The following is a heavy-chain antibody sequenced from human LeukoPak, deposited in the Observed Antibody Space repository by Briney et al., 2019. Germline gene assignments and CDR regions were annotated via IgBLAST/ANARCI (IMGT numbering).Heavy chain of an antibody. J-gene: IGHJ4*02. CDR2: IYYSGST. Sequence: SETLSLTCTVSGGSISSYYWSWIRQPPGKGLEWIGDIYYSGSTNYNPSLKSRVTISVDTSKDQFSLKLSSVTAADTAVYYCASYSGSGGFFDYWGQGTLVTVSS. D-gene: IGHD5-12*01. CDR3: ASYSGSGGFFDY. V-gene: IGHV4-59*01. CDR1: GGSISSYY.